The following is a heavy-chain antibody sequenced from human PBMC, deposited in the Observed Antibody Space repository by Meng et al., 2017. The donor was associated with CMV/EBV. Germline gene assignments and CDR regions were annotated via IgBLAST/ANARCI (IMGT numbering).Heavy chain of an antibody. V-gene: IGHV1-69*01. CDR3: EQGYTGP. CDR1: GGTFSSYA. J-gene: IGHJ5*02. CDR2: IIPIFGTA. Sequence: QLVELGVGAKMPGTSVQVSGKASGGTFSSYAISWVRQAPGQGLEWMGGIIPIFGTANYAQKFQGRVTITADESTSTAYMELSSLRSEDTAVYYCEQGYTGPWGQGTLVTVSS. D-gene: IGHD1-26*01.